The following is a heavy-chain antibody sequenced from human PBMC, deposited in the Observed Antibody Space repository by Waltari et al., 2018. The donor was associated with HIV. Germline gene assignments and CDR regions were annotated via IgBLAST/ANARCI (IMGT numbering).Heavy chain of an antibody. CDR2: IIPIFDTT. Sequence: VQLVQSGAEVKKPGSSVEVYCMASGGTCSSYAFNWVRQAPGQGLGWMVGIIPIFDTTNYAQKFQGRVRITADESTGTAYMELSSLRSEDMAVYHCARASGDYSFYYAMDVWGQGTTVTVSS. CDR3: ARASGDYSFYYAMDV. D-gene: IGHD2-8*02. CDR1: GGTCSSYA. J-gene: IGHJ6*02. V-gene: IGHV1-69*01.